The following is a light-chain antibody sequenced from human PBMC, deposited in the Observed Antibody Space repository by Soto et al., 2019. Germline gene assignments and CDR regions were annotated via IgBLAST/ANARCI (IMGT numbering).Light chain of an antibody. J-gene: IGLJ2*01. V-gene: IGLV2-14*01. CDR1: SSDVGGYNY. CDR3: SSYTSSSTPHVV. CDR2: EVS. Sequence: QSALTQPASVSGSPGQSITISFSGTSSDVGGYNYVSWYQQHPGRAPKLMIYEVSNRPSGVSIRFSGSKSGNTASLTISGLQAEDEADYYCSSYTSSSTPHVVFGGGTKLTVL.